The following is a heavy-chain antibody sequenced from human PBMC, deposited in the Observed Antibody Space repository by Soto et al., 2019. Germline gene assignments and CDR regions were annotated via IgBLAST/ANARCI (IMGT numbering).Heavy chain of an antibody. Sequence: PSETLSLTCAVSGYSISSGYYWGWIRQPPGKGLEWIGSIYRSGSTYYNPSLKSRVTISVDTSKNQFSLKLSSVTAADTAVYYCARDLRYSGDYYYYGMDVWGQGTTVTVSS. D-gene: IGHD3-16*02. CDR3: ARDLRYSGDYYYYGMDV. CDR2: IYRSGST. CDR1: GYSISSGYY. J-gene: IGHJ6*02. V-gene: IGHV4-38-2*02.